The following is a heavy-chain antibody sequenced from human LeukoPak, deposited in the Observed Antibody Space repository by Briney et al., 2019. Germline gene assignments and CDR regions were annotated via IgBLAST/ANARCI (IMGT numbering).Heavy chain of an antibody. CDR1: GGSISSGSYY. V-gene: IGHV4-61*02. Sequence: SQTLSLTCTVSGGSISSGSYYWSWIRQPAGKGLEWIGRIYTSGSTNYNPSLKSRVTISVDTSKNQFSLKLSSVTAAGTAVYYCAREHYDSSGYYLYYYYYYMDVWGKGTTVTVSS. CDR3: AREHYDSSGYYLYYYYYYMDV. CDR2: IYTSGST. J-gene: IGHJ6*03. D-gene: IGHD3-22*01.